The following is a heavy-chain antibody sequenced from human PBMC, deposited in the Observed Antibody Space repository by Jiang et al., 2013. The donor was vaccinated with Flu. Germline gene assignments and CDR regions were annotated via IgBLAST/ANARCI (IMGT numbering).Heavy chain of an antibody. J-gene: IGHJ6*02. V-gene: IGHV4-39*01. CDR1: GGSISSSSYY. CDR2: IYYSGDT. Sequence: KSSETLSLTCSVSGGSISSSSYYWGWIRQPPGKGLEWIGKIYYSGDTLCNPSLKSRVAISLDTSKNQFSLKLNSVTAADTAVYYCARLGTPYGMDVWGRGTTVTVSS. CDR3: ARLGTPYGMDV. D-gene: IGHD7-27*01.